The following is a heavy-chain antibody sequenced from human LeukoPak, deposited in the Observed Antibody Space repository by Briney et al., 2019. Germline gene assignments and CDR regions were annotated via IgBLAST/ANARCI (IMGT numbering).Heavy chain of an antibody. V-gene: IGHV3-7*03. J-gene: IGHJ4*02. Sequence: PGGSLRLSCAVSGFTSSSYWMSWVRQAPGKGLEWVANIKQDGSDKYYVDSVKGRFTISRDNAKNSLYLQMNSLRAEDTAVYYCARAPYCIGGSCRFDYWGQGTLVTVSS. D-gene: IGHD2-15*01. CDR2: IKQDGSDK. CDR3: ARAPYCIGGSCRFDY. CDR1: GFTSSSYW.